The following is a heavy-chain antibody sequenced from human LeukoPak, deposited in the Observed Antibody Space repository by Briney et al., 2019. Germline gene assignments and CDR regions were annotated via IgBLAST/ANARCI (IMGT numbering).Heavy chain of an antibody. CDR3: AKDSGIVGATGAFDI. Sequence: PGGSLSLSCAASGFTFSSYGMHWVRQAPGKGLEWVAFIRYDGSNKYYADSVKGRFTISRDNSKNTLYLQMNSLRAEDTAVYYCAKDSGIVGATGAFDIWGQGTMVTVSS. CDR1: GFTFSSYG. D-gene: IGHD1-26*01. V-gene: IGHV3-30*02. J-gene: IGHJ3*02. CDR2: IRYDGSNK.